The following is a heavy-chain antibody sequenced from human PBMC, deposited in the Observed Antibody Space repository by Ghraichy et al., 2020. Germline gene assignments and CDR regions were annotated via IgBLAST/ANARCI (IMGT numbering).Heavy chain of an antibody. CDR1: GFTFSDYY. Sequence: GGSLRLSCAASGFTFSDYYMSWIRQAPGKGLEWVSYISSSGSTIYYADSVKGRFTISRDNAKNSLYLQMNSLRAEDTAVYYCASPRYSSSWYGYYYYGMDVWGQGTTVTVSS. D-gene: IGHD6-13*01. CDR2: ISSSGSTI. CDR3: ASPRYSSSWYGYYYYGMDV. V-gene: IGHV3-11*01. J-gene: IGHJ6*02.